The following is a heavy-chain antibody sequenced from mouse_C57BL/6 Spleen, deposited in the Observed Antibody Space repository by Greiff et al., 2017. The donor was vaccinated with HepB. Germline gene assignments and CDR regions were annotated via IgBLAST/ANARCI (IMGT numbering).Heavy chain of an antibody. D-gene: IGHD2-3*01. CDR2: IWTGGGT. Sequence: VMLVESGPGLVAPSQSLSITCTVSGFSLTSYAISWVRQPPGKGLEWLGVIWTGGGTNYNSALKSRLSISKDNSKSQVFLKMNSLQTDDTARYYCARKDGYYPYWYFDVWGTGTTVTVSS. CDR1: GFSLTSYA. J-gene: IGHJ1*03. CDR3: ARKDGYYPYWYFDV. V-gene: IGHV2-9-1*01.